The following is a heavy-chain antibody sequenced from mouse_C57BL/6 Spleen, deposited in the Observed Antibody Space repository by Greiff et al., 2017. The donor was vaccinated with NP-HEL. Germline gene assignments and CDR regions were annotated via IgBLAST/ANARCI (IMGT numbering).Heavy chain of an antibody. CDR3: ARSGITTVVPGAY. Sequence: QVQLQQPGAELVKPGASVKLSCKASGYTFTSYWMHWVKQRPGQGLEWIGMIHPNSGSTNYNEKFKSKATLTVDKSSSTAYMQLSSLTSEDSAVYYCARSGITTVVPGAYWGQGTLVTVSA. V-gene: IGHV1-64*01. J-gene: IGHJ3*01. D-gene: IGHD1-1*01. CDR1: GYTFTSYW. CDR2: IHPNSGST.